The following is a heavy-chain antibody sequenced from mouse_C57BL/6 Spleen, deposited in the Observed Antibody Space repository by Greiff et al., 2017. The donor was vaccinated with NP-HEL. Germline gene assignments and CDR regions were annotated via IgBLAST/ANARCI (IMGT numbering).Heavy chain of an antibody. CDR1: GYTFTSYW. Sequence: QVQLQQPGAELVRPGSSVKLSCKASGYTFTSYWMDWVKQRPGQGLEWIGNIYPSDSETHYNPKFQDKATLTVDKSSSTADMQLSSLTSEDSAVYYCARWNYSNYVEAMDDWGQGTSVTVSS. CDR2: IYPSDSET. V-gene: IGHV1-61*01. D-gene: IGHD2-5*01. CDR3: ARWNYSNYVEAMDD. J-gene: IGHJ4*01.